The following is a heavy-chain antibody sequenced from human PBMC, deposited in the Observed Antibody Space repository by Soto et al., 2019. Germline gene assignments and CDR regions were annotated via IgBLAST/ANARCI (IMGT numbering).Heavy chain of an antibody. CDR3: AKSRGRGYDFWSGYSDY. CDR2: ISGSGGST. D-gene: IGHD3-3*01. V-gene: IGHV3-23*01. CDR1: GFTFSSYA. J-gene: IGHJ4*02. Sequence: EVQLLESGGGLVQPGGSLRLSCAASGFTFSSYAMSWVRQAPGKGLGWVSAISGSGGSTYYADSVKGRFTISRDNSKNTLYLQMNSLRAEDTAVYYCAKSRGRGYDFWSGYSDYWGQGTLVTVSS.